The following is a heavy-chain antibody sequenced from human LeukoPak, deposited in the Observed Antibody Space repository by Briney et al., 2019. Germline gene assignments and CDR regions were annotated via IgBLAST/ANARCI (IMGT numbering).Heavy chain of an antibody. J-gene: IGHJ4*02. V-gene: IGHV3-30*18. CDR1: GFTFSSYG. Sequence: GGSLRLSCAASGFTFSSYGMHWVRQAPGKGLEWVAVISYDGSNKYYADSVKGRFTISRDNSKNTLYLQMNSLRAEDTAVYYCAKVPVEGVVVMPNDYWGQGTLVTVSS. D-gene: IGHD3-22*01. CDR3: AKVPVEGVVVMPNDY. CDR2: ISYDGSNK.